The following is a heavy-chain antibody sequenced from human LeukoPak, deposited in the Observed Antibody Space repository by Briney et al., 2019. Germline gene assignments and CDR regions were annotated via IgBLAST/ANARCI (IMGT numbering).Heavy chain of an antibody. J-gene: IGHJ4*02. D-gene: IGHD2-8*01. CDR1: GFTFRRHG. V-gene: IGHV3-33*06. Sequence: GGSLRLSCAASGFTFRRHGMHWVRQAPGKGLEWVAVIWYDGSNKYYADSVKGRFTISRDNSKSTLYLEMNSLRGEDTAVYYCAKGSNMGYRGQGTLVTVSS. CDR2: IWYDGSNK. CDR3: AKGSNMGY.